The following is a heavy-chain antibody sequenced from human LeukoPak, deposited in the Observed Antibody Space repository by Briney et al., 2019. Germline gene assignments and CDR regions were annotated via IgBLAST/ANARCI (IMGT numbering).Heavy chain of an antibody. CDR3: ARAFNDAFDI. Sequence: GGSLRLSCAASGFTFRDYYMGWIRQAPGKGLEWVSYISNSVALRVYNADSVKGRFTISRDNTKNSPNLQMNSLRAEDTAVYYCARAFNDAFDIWGQGTMVTVSS. CDR2: ISNSVALRV. CDR1: GFTFRDYY. J-gene: IGHJ3*02. V-gene: IGHV3-11*04.